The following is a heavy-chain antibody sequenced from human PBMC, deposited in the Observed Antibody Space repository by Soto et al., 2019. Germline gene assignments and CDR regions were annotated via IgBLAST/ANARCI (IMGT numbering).Heavy chain of an antibody. CDR3: EKDRGRYSGSGSYPDY. CDR1: GLTFNNYG. Sequence: QVQLVESGGGVVQPGRSLRLSCAASGLTFNNYGMHWVRQAPGKGLEWVAVISYEGSHTFYADSVKGRFTISRDNSKNTLYLQMNSLRPEDTAVYYCEKDRGRYSGSGSYPDYWGQGTLVTVSS. J-gene: IGHJ4*02. V-gene: IGHV3-30*18. D-gene: IGHD3-10*01. CDR2: ISYEGSHT.